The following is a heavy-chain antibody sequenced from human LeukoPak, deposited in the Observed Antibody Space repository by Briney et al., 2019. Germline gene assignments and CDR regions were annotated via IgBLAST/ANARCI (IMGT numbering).Heavy chain of an antibody. J-gene: IGHJ6*03. Sequence: MSSETLSLTCTVSGGSISSSSYYWGWIRQPPGKGLEWIGSIYYSGSTYYNPSLKSRVTISVDTSKNQFSLKLSSVTAADTAVYYCARHVSHYDFWSGPAAGYYYMDVWGKGTTVTVSS. D-gene: IGHD3-3*01. CDR2: IYYSGST. V-gene: IGHV4-39*01. CDR3: ARHVSHYDFWSGPAAGYYYMDV. CDR1: GGSISSSSYY.